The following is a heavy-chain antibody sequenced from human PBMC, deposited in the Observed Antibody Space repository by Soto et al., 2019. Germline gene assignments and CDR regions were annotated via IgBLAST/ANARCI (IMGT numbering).Heavy chain of an antibody. CDR3: ARHEYSSPADPRGYYYYYVMDV. V-gene: IGHV5-51*01. CDR2: IYPGDSDT. Sequence: GESLKISCKGSGYSFTSYWIGWVRQMPGKGLEWMGIIYPGDSDTRYSPSFQGQVTISADRSISTAYLQWSSLKASDTAMYYCARHEYSSPADPRGYYYYYVMDVWGQGTTVTVSS. J-gene: IGHJ6*02. D-gene: IGHD6-6*01. CDR1: GYSFTSYW.